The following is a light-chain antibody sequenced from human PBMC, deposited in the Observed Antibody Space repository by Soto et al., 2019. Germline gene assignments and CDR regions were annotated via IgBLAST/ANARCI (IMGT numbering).Light chain of an antibody. CDR3: QQYYSYPLLT. Sequence: AIRMTQSPASLSACPGDRGTITCRASQGISSYLAWYQQKPGNAPKLLIYAASTLQSGVPSRFSGSGSGTDFTLTISCLQSEDFATYYWQQYYSYPLLTFGGGTKVEIK. V-gene: IGKV1-8*01. J-gene: IGKJ4*01. CDR1: QGISSY. CDR2: AAS.